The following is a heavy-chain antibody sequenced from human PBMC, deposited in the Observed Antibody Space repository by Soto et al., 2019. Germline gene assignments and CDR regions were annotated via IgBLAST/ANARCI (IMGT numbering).Heavy chain of an antibody. CDR2: IYYSGST. CDR3: ARWGEGELLLGPHDAFDI. Sequence: SETQSLTCPVSDGSISSGYYYWSWIRQPPGKGLEWIGYIYYSGSTYYNPSLKSRVTISVDTSKNQFSLKLSSVTAADTAVYYCARWGEGELLLGPHDAFDIWGQGTMVTVSS. J-gene: IGHJ3*02. D-gene: IGHD1-26*01. CDR1: DGSISSGYYY. V-gene: IGHV4-30-4*01.